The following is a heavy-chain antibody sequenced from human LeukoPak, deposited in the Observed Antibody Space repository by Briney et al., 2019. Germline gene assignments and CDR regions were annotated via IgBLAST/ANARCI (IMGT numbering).Heavy chain of an antibody. Sequence: GGSLRLSCAASGSTFTNYGMQWVRQAPGKGLEWVAVISYDDSNTNYGDSVKGRFTISRDNSRNTVYLQMNSLRAEDTATYFCAKCLSSGYYCSFVDGWGQGTPVTVSS. CDR1: GSTFTNYG. V-gene: IGHV3-30*18. J-gene: IGHJ4*02. CDR3: AKCLSSGYYCSFVDG. CDR2: ISYDDSNT. D-gene: IGHD3-22*01.